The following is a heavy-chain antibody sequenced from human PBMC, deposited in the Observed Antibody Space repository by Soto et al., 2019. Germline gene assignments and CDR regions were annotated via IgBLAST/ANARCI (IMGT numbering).Heavy chain of an antibody. CDR1: GYTLTKYY. J-gene: IGHJ6*02. V-gene: IGHV1-2*02. Sequence: GASVKVSCKASGYTLTKYYIHWVRQAPGQGLEWMGWIDPNSGGTNLAEKLQDRVTMARNTSISTAYMELSSLRSDDTAVYFCATIDPSTVNYYNGMDGWGQGTTVTVS. CDR3: ATIDPSTVNYYNGMDG. CDR2: IDPNSGGT. D-gene: IGHD3-10*01.